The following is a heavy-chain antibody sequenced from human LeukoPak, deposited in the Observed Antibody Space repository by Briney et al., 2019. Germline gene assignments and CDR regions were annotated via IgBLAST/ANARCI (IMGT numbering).Heavy chain of an antibody. V-gene: IGHV3-20*04. D-gene: IGHD2-2*01. CDR3: ARVDNIVVVPAASYYFDY. CDR1: GFTFDDHG. Sequence: PGGSLRLSCAASGFTFDDHGMSWVRQAPGKGLEWVSGINWNGGSTGYADSVRGRFTISRDNAKNSLYLQMNSLRAEDTALYYCARVDNIVVVPAASYYFDYWGQGTLVTVSS. CDR2: INWNGGST. J-gene: IGHJ4*02.